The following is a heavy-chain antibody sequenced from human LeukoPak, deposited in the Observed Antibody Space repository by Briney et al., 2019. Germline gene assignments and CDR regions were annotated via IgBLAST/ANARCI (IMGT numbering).Heavy chain of an antibody. Sequence: GGSLRLSCAASGFTFSSYSMNWVRQAPGKGLGWVSSISSSSSYIYYADSVKGRFTISRDNAKNSLYLQMNSLRAEDTAVYYCASDIVVVVAATPGTIRDYWGQGTLVTVSS. J-gene: IGHJ4*02. D-gene: IGHD2-15*01. CDR2: ISSSSSYI. V-gene: IGHV3-21*01. CDR1: GFTFSSYS. CDR3: ASDIVVVVAATPGTIRDY.